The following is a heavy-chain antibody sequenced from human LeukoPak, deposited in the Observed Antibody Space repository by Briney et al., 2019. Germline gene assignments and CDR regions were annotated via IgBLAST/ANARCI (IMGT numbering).Heavy chain of an antibody. D-gene: IGHD3-22*01. V-gene: IGHV5-51*01. J-gene: IGHJ4*02. CDR1: GYSFTTHW. CDR3: ARTLLGYDNSGYYGY. Sequence: GESLKISCQGSGYSFTTHWIGWVRQMPGEGLEWMGIIYPGDSDTTYSPSFQGQVTISADKSISTAYLQWSSLKASDTAMYYCARTLLGYDNSGYYGYWGQGTLVTVSS. CDR2: IYPGDSDT.